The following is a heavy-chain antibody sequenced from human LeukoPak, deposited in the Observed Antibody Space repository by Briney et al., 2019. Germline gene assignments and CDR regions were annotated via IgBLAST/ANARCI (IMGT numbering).Heavy chain of an antibody. J-gene: IGHJ6*03. V-gene: IGHV4-30-4*08. CDR3: GRANRASGFWSGYYNYYYYIDV. CDR2: ICYTGDT. CDR1: GGSISISDYC. D-gene: IGHD3-3*01. Sequence: SQTLSLTCTVSGGSISISDYCWSWIRQPPGKGLEWLGYICYTGDTYYNPSLRSRVSISVDPSKNQFSLRLISVTAADTAVYYCGRANRASGFWSGYYNYYYYIDVWGKGTTVTVSS.